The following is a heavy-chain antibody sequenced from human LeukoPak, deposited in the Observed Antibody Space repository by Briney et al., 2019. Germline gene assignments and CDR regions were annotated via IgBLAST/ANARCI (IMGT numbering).Heavy chain of an antibody. Sequence: ASVKVSCKASGGTFSSYAISWVRQAPGQGLEWMGGIIPVLGTANYAQKFQGRVTINADESSSTAYMELSSLRSDDTAMYYCARATNTPFGLWGQGTLVTVSS. D-gene: IGHD2-8*01. CDR3: ARATNTPFGL. J-gene: IGHJ4*02. V-gene: IGHV1-69*13. CDR1: GGTFSSYA. CDR2: IIPVLGTA.